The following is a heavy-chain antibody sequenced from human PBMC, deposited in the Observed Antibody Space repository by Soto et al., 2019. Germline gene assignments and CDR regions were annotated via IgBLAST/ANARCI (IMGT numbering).Heavy chain of an antibody. D-gene: IGHD6-19*01. CDR1: GFTFSSYA. J-gene: IGHJ6*02. CDR3: ARTYSSGWYELYYGMDV. CDR2: ISYDGSNK. V-gene: IGHV3-30-3*01. Sequence: QVQLVESGGGVVQPGRSLRLSCAASGFTFSSYAMHWVRQAPGKGLEWVAVISYDGSNKYYADSVKGRFTISRDNSKNTLYLQMNSRRAEDTAVYYCARTYSSGWYELYYGMDVWGQGTTVTVSS.